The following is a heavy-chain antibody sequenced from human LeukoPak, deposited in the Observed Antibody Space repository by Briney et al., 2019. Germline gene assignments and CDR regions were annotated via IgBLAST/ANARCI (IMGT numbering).Heavy chain of an antibody. CDR1: GFTFSSYW. CDR2: ISSNGGST. J-gene: IGHJ4*02. Sequence: PGGSLRLSCAASGFTFSSYWMSWVRQAPGKGLEYVSAISSNGGSTYYANFVEGRFTISRDNSKNTLYLQMGSLRADDMAVYYCARVAAAANYDYWGQGTRVTVSS. CDR3: ARVAAAANYDY. V-gene: IGHV3-64*01. D-gene: IGHD6-13*01.